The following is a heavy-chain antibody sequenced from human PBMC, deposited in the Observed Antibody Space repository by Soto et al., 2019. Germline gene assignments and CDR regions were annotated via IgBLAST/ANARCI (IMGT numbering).Heavy chain of an antibody. CDR3: ARGDRGAFDL. D-gene: IGHD1-26*01. J-gene: IGHJ3*01. V-gene: IGHV3-74*03. CDR2: IHSDGSST. Sequence: EVQLVESGGGLVQPGESLRLSCAASGFTLSYYWMHWVRQAPGKGLVWVSRIHSDGSSTTYADSVKDRFTISRDNARNTLYLQMNSLRAEDTAVYYCARGDRGAFDLWGQATVLTVSS. CDR1: GFTLSYYW.